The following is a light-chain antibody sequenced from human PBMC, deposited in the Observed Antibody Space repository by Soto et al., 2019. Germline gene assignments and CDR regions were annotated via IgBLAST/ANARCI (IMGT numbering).Light chain of an antibody. V-gene: IGKV1-5*01. CDR3: QQYKRYSGP. Sequence: DIQMTQSPSTLSASVGDRVTITCRASQSINNWLAWYQQKPGKVPELLIYDASSLESGVPSRFSGSGSATEFTLTISSLQPDYFATYYCQQYKRYSGPFGQGPKLDIK. CDR1: QSINNW. CDR2: DAS. J-gene: IGKJ1*01.